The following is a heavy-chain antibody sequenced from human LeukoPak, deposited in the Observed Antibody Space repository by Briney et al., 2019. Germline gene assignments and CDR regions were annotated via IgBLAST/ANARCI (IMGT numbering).Heavy chain of an antibody. Sequence: SVKVSCKASGGTFSSYAISWVRQAPGQGLEWMGRIIPILGIANYAQKFQGRVTITADKSTSTAYMELSSLRSEDTAVYYCSVVSGSYPPHYWGQGTLVTVSS. J-gene: IGHJ4*02. CDR3: SVVSGSYPPHY. V-gene: IGHV1-69*04. CDR2: IIPILGIA. D-gene: IGHD1-26*01. CDR1: GGTFSSYA.